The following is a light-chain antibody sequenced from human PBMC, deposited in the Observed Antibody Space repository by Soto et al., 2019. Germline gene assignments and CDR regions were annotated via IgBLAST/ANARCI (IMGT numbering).Light chain of an antibody. V-gene: IGKV1-9*01. CDR3: QQLNSYLSIT. CDR1: QGISSY. Sequence: IQLTQSPSFLSASVGDKVTITSRASQGISSYLAWYQQKPGKAPKLLIYAASTLQSGVPSRFSGSGSGTEFTLTISSLQPEDFATYYCQQLNSYLSITFGQGTRLEIK. CDR2: AAS. J-gene: IGKJ5*01.